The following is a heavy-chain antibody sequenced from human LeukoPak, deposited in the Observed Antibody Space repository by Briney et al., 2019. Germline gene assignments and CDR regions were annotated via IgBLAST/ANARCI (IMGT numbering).Heavy chain of an antibody. CDR3: ASSEYSSSWYSYYPLASPIDY. CDR1: GYSFTSYW. Sequence: GESLKISCKGSGYSFTSYWIGWVRQMPGKGLEWMGIIYPGDSDTRYSPSFQGQVTISADKSISTAYLQWSSLKASDTAMYYCASSEYSSSWYSYYPLASPIDYWGQGTLVTVSS. D-gene: IGHD6-13*01. CDR2: IYPGDSDT. J-gene: IGHJ4*02. V-gene: IGHV5-51*01.